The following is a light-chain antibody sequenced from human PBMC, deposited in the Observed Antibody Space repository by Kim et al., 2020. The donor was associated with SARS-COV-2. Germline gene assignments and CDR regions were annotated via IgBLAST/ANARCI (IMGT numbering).Light chain of an antibody. J-gene: IGKJ4*01. CDR2: AAS. CDR1: QTINTY. CDR3: QQTYTTPLT. V-gene: IGKV1-39*01. Sequence: ASVGDRVTITCRASQTINTYLNWYQQKPGKAPKLLIYAASSLQSGVPSRFSGSGSGTDFTLTISSLQPEDFVTYYCQQTYTTPLTFGGGTKVDIK.